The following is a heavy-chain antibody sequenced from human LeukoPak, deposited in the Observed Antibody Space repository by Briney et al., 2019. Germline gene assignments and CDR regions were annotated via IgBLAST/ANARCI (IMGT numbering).Heavy chain of an antibody. J-gene: IGHJ4*02. Sequence: GGSLRLSCAASGFPFRSYAMHWVRQAPGKGLEYVSAITLDGISTYYANSVKGRFTISRDNSKNTLYPQMGSLRAEDMAVYYCARVAVPGTYDYWGQGTLVTVSS. V-gene: IGHV3-64*01. D-gene: IGHD6-19*01. CDR2: ITLDGIST. CDR3: ARVAVPGTYDY. CDR1: GFPFRSYA.